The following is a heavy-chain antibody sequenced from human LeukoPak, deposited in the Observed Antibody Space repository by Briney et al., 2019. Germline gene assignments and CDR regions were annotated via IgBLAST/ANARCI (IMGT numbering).Heavy chain of an antibody. CDR1: GYTFTSYG. CDR3: ARIYCSSTSCYTAWFDP. J-gene: IGHJ5*02. D-gene: IGHD2-2*02. Sequence: GASVKVSCKASGYTFTSYGISWVRQAPGQGLEWMGWINAGNGNTKYSQKLQGRVTMTTDTSTSTAYMELRSLRSDDTAVYYCARIYCSSTSCYTAWFDPWGQGTLVTVSS. V-gene: IGHV1-18*01. CDR2: INAGNGNT.